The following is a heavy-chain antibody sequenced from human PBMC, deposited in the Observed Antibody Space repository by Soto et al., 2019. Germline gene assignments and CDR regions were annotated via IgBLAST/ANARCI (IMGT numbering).Heavy chain of an antibody. J-gene: IGHJ6*04. CDR1: VCSIISRTYY. CDR3: ARHKSRLGNKGGMDV. V-gene: IGHV4-39*01. CDR2: IYYSGST. Sequence: SSTXSLTCTFSVCSIISRTYYWCWVRQPPGKVLEWIGNIYYSGSTYYNPSLKSRVTISLDTSKNQFSLKLSSVTAADTAVYYCARHKSRLGNKGGMDVWGKGTKV. D-gene: IGHD3-16*01.